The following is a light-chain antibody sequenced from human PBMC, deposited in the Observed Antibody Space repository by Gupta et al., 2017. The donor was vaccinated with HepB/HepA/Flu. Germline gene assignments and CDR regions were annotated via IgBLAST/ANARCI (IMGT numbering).Light chain of an antibody. Sequence: DIQMTQSPSSLSASVGDRVTITCQASQDISNYLNWYQQKPGKAPKLLIYDASNLETGVPSRFSGSGSGTDFTFTISSLQPEDIATYYCQQYDKHLLTFGPGTKVDIK. CDR1: QDISNY. J-gene: IGKJ3*01. CDR2: DAS. V-gene: IGKV1-33*01. CDR3: QQYDKHLLT.